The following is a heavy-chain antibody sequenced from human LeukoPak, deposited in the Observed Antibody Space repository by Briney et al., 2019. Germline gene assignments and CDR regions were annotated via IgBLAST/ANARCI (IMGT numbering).Heavy chain of an antibody. CDR3: ARVRGSYHFDY. Sequence: PGGSLRLSCAASGFTVSSNYMSWVRQAPGKGLEWVSVIYSGGSTYYADSVKGRFTISRDNSKNTLYLQMNSLRAEDTAVYYCARVRGSYHFDYWGQGTLVTVSS. CDR2: IYSGGST. V-gene: IGHV3-53*01. D-gene: IGHD1-26*01. CDR1: GFTVSSNY. J-gene: IGHJ4*02.